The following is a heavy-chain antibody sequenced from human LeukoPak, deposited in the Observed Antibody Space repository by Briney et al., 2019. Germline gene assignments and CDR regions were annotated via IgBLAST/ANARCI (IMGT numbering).Heavy chain of an antibody. D-gene: IGHD6-13*01. J-gene: IGHJ4*02. V-gene: IGHV3-21*01. CDR1: GFTFSSYS. CDR3: ARQGGAAAGFDY. Sequence: GGSLRLSCAASGFTFSSYSMNWVRQAPGKGLEWVSSMSSSSSYIYYADSVRGRFTISRDNAKNSLYLQMNSLRAEDTAVYYCARQGGAAAGFDYWGQGTLVTVSS. CDR2: MSSSSSYI.